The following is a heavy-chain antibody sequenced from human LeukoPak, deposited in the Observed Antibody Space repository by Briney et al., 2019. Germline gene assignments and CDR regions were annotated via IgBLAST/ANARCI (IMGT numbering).Heavy chain of an antibody. Sequence: PSETLSLTCTVSGGSISRYYWSWIRQPPGKGLEWIGQIYSSGSTNYNPSLKSRVTISVDTSKNQFSLRLTSVTAADTAVYYCARTPPLWFRPPNFDYWGQGTLVTVSS. D-gene: IGHD3-10*01. V-gene: IGHV4-4*09. CDR3: ARTPPLWFRPPNFDY. CDR1: GGSISRYY. J-gene: IGHJ4*02. CDR2: IYSSGST.